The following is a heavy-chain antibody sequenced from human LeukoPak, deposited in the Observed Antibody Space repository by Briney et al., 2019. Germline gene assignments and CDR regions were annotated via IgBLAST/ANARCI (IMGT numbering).Heavy chain of an antibody. J-gene: IGHJ2*01. D-gene: IGHD1-26*01. CDR1: GASISSGAYW. V-gene: IGHV4-31*03. CDR2: IFSSGSA. Sequence: SETLSLTCTVSGASISSGAYWWTWIRQHPGKGLEWIGYIFSSGSAYYNPSLKSRVTMSVDTSKNQFSLRLSSVTTADTALYYCARAILTASGSVWYFGLWGRGTLVTVSS. CDR3: ARAILTASGSVWYFGL.